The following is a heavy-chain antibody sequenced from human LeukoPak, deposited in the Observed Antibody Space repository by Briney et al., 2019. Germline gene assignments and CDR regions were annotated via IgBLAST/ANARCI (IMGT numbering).Heavy chain of an antibody. CDR2: ISSSSSYI. D-gene: IGHD6-13*01. CDR1: GFTFSSYS. V-gene: IGHV3-21*01. J-gene: IGHJ4*02. Sequence: GGSLRLSCAASGFTFSSYSMNWVRQAPGKGLEWVSPISSSSSYIYYADSVKGRFTISRDNAKNSLYLQMNSLRAEDTAVYYCARDLVAAAPGGDEGYWGQGTLVTVSS. CDR3: ARDLVAAAPGGDEGY.